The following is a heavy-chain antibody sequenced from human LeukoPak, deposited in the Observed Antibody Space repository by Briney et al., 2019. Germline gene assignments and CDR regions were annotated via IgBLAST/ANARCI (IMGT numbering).Heavy chain of an antibody. CDR2: TYYSGTT. CDR1: GGSISSYY. J-gene: IGHJ2*01. Sequence: SETLSLTSTVSGGSISSYYWSWIRQPPGKGLEWIGYTYYSGTTNYNPSLKSRATIPLATTKNQFSLKLSSITAADTARYYGPGRRYYDRSSYWYFDLWG. CDR3: PGRRYYDRSSYWYFDL. V-gene: IGHV4-59*12. D-gene: IGHD3-16*01.